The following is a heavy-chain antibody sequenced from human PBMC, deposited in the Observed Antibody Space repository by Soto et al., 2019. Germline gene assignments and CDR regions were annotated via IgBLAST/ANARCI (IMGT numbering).Heavy chain of an antibody. Sequence: QVQLVQSGAEVKKPGASVKVSCKASGYTFTSYGISWVRQAPGQGLEWMGWINGYNGDTNYAQKLQGRVTLSTDTSTSRAYMELRSLRSDDSAVYYCARMGDGPYYYYGMDVWGQGTTVTVSS. CDR1: GYTFTSYG. D-gene: IGHD3-16*01. CDR2: INGYNGDT. CDR3: ARMGDGPYYYYGMDV. V-gene: IGHV1-18*01. J-gene: IGHJ6*02.